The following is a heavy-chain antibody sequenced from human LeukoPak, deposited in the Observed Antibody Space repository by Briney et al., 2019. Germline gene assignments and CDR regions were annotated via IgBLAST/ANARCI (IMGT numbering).Heavy chain of an antibody. V-gene: IGHV4-39*01. CDR2: IYYSGST. Sequence: SETLSLTCTVSGGSISSSSYYWGWIRQPPGKGLEWIGSIYYSGSTYYNPSLKSRVTISVDTSKNQFSLKLSSVTAADTAVYYCARSSSYYDFWSGYPCDYWGQGTLVTVSS. D-gene: IGHD3-3*01. CDR3: ARSSSYYDFWSGYPCDY. CDR1: GGSISSSSYY. J-gene: IGHJ4*02.